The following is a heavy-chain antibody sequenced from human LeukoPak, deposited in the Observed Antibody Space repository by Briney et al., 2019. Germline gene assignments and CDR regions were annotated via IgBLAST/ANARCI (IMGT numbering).Heavy chain of an antibody. V-gene: IGHV4-34*01. Sequence: KPSETLSLTCAVYGGSFSGYYWSWIRQPPGKGLEWIGEINHSGSTNYNSSLKSRVTISVDTSKNQFSLKLSSVTAADTAVYYCARGMRYSSSWYRHANWFDPWGQGTLVTVSS. CDR3: ARGMRYSSSWYRHANWFDP. D-gene: IGHD6-13*01. CDR2: INHSGST. CDR1: GGSFSGYY. J-gene: IGHJ5*02.